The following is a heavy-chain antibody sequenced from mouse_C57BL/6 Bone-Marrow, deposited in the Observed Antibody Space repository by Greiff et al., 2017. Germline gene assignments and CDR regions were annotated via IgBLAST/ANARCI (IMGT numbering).Heavy chain of an antibody. Sequence: EVQLQQSGPELVKPGASVKISCKASGYTFTDYYMNWVKQSHGKSLEWIGDINPNNGGTSYNQKFKGKATLTVAKSSSTAYMGLRSLTSEDSAVYYCARYYYGSSYSAMDYWGQGTSVTVSS. D-gene: IGHD1-1*01. CDR1: GYTFTDYY. J-gene: IGHJ4*01. CDR2: INPNNGGT. CDR3: ARYYYGSSYSAMDY. V-gene: IGHV1-26*01.